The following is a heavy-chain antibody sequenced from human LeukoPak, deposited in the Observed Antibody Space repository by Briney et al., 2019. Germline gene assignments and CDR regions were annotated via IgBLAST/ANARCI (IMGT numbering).Heavy chain of an antibody. CDR1: GFTFSSYF. Sequence: GGSLRLSCAASGFTFSSYFMTWVRQAPGKGLEWVASIKQDGSEKYHVESVKGRFTISRDNAKNSLYLQMNSLRAEDTAVYYCARNQDYGVYNSVGAFDIWGQGTMVTVSS. V-gene: IGHV3-7*02. CDR2: IKQDGSEK. CDR3: ARNQDYGVYNSVGAFDI. D-gene: IGHD4-17*01. J-gene: IGHJ3*02.